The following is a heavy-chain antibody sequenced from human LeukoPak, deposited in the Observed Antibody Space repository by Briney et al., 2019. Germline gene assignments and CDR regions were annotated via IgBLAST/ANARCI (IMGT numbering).Heavy chain of an antibody. D-gene: IGHD3-22*01. V-gene: IGHV3-30*04. CDR3: AIRYDDSLSGGFDY. J-gene: IGHJ4*02. Sequence: GGSPRLSCAAPGFTFSSYAMHWVRQAPGNRVEWGAVISYDGSNKYYADSVKCRFTISRDNSKNTLYLQMNSLRAEDTAVYYCAIRYDDSLSGGFDYWGQGTLVTVSS. CDR2: ISYDGSNK. CDR1: GFTFSSYA.